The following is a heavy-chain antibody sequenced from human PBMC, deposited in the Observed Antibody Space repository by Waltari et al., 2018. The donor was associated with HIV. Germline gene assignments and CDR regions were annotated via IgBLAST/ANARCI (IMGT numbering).Heavy chain of an antibody. CDR1: GFTFSSYG. Sequence: QVQLVESGGGVVQPGRSLRLSCAASGFTFSSYGMHWVRQAPGKGLEWVAVISYDGSNKYYADSVKGRLTISRDNSKNTLYLQMNSLRAEDTAVYYCAKGSAPGNFDYWGQGTLVTVSS. CDR3: AKGSAPGNFDY. CDR2: ISYDGSNK. D-gene: IGHD6-13*01. J-gene: IGHJ4*02. V-gene: IGHV3-30*18.